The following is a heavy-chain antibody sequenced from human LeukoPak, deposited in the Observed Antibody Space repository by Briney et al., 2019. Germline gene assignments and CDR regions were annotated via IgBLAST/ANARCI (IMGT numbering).Heavy chain of an antibody. CDR1: GFTFSSYD. J-gene: IGHJ1*01. CDR3: ARGGGGNSGIAAAGTQHFQH. V-gene: IGHV3-13*04. Sequence: GGSLRLSCAASGFTFSSYDMHWVRQATGKGLEWVSAIVTLVDTYYPGSVKGRFTISTENAKNSLYLQMNSLRAGDTAVYYCARGGGGNSGIAAAGTQHFQHWGQGTLVSVSS. D-gene: IGHD6-13*01. CDR2: IVTLVDT.